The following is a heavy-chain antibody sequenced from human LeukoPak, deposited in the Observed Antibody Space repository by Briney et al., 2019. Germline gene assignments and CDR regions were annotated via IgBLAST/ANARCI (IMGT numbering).Heavy chain of an antibody. CDR3: VREGLDIVVVPAATTYGMDV. V-gene: IGHV1-46*01. CDR2: INPSGGST. D-gene: IGHD2-2*03. CDR1: GGTFSSYA. J-gene: IGHJ6*02. Sequence: VASVKVSCKASGGTFSSYAISWVRQAPGQGLEWMGIINPSGGSTSYAQKFQGRVTMTRDTSTSTVYMELSSLRSEDTAVYYCVREGLDIVVVPAATTYGMDVWGQGTTVTVSS.